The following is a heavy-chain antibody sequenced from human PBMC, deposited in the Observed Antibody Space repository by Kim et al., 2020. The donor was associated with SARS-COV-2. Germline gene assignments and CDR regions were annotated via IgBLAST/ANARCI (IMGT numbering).Heavy chain of an antibody. CDR3: TTGIAAAGHEYGMDV. CDR1: GFTFSNAW. Sequence: GGSLRLSCAASGFTFSNAWMSWVRQAPGKGLEWVGRIKSKTDGGTTDYAAPVKGRFTISRDDSKNTLYLQMNSLKTEDTAVYYCTTGIAAAGHEYGMDVWGQGTTVTVSS. D-gene: IGHD6-13*01. J-gene: IGHJ6*02. CDR2: IKSKTDGGTT. V-gene: IGHV3-15*01.